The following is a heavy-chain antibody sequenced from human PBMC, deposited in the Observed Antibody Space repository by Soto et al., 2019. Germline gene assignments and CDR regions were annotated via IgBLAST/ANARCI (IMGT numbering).Heavy chain of an antibody. CDR1: GFTFTSSA. V-gene: IGHV1-58*02. CDR3: AAVYLYYYGSGSYSDY. CDR2: IVVGSGNT. Sequence: ASVKVSCKASGFTFTSSAMQWVRQARGQRLEWIGWIVVGSGNTNYAQKFQERVTITRDMSTSTAYMELSSLRSEDTAVYYCAAVYLYYYGSGSYSDYWGQGTLVTVSS. J-gene: IGHJ4*02. D-gene: IGHD3-10*01.